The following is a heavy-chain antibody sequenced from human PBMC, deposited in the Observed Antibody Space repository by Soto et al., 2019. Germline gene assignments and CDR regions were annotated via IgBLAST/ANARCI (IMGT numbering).Heavy chain of an antibody. V-gene: IGHV3-21*02. CDR3: VSEARDSSA. J-gene: IGHJ5*02. Sequence: EVQLVESGGGLVKPGGSLRLSCAVSGIIFSRFTMNWVRQAPGKGLAWVSCISPSSSYIYYADSVKGRLTISRDNAKNSLYLQMDSLRAEDTAIYYCVSEARDSSAWGQGTLVTVSS. CDR2: ISPSSSYI. CDR1: GIIFSRFT.